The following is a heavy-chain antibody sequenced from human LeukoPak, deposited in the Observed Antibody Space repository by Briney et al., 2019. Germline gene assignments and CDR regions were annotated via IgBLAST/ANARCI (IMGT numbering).Heavy chain of an antibody. Sequence: SETLSLTCTVSGGSIRNYYWSWIRQPPGKGLEWIGYISHSGTTYYNPSLNSRVTIVVDRSKKKFSLKLSSVTAADTAVYYCARGGPYDFWSGYYYYYGMDVWGQGTTVTVSS. V-gene: IGHV4-59*12. D-gene: IGHD3-3*01. CDR2: ISHSGTT. CDR3: ARGGPYDFWSGYYYYYGMDV. CDR1: GGSIRNYY. J-gene: IGHJ6*02.